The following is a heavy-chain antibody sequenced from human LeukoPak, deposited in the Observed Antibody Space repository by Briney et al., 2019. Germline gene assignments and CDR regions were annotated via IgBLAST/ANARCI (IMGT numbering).Heavy chain of an antibody. CDR2: ISYDGSNK. J-gene: IGHJ4*02. CDR1: GFTFSSYG. V-gene: IGHV3-30*03. D-gene: IGHD5-12*01. Sequence: PGRSLRLSCAASGFTFSSYGMHWVRQAPGKGLEWVAVISYDGSNKYYADSVKGRFTISRDNAKNSLYLQMNSLRAEDTAVYYCAGGYSGYAYYFDYWGQGTLVTVSS. CDR3: AGGYSGYAYYFDY.